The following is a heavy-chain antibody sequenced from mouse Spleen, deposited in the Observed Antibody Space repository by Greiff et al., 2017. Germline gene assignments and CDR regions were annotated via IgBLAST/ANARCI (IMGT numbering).Heavy chain of an antibody. V-gene: IGHV2-4-1*01. CDR1: GFSLTSYG. J-gene: IGHJ2*01. Sequence: QVQLKESGPGLVQPSQSLSITCTVSGFSLTSYGVHWVRQSPGKGLEWLGVIWSGGSTDYNAAFISRLSISKDNSKSQVFFKMNSLQADDTAIYYCARNWIYGYDGNFDYWGQGTTLTVSS. D-gene: IGHD2-2*01. CDR2: IWSGGST. CDR3: ARNWIYGYDGNFDY.